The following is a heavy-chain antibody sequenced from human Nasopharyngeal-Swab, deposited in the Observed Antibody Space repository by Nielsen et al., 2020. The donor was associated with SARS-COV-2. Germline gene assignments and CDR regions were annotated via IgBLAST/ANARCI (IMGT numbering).Heavy chain of an antibody. V-gene: IGHV1-69*10. CDR2: IIPILGIA. D-gene: IGHD6-19*01. Sequence: VNVSCKASGCTFSSYAISWARQAPGQGLEWMGGIIPILGIANYAQKFQGRVTITADKSTSTAYMELSSLRSEDTAVYYCARERAYSSGLNWFDPWGQGTLVTVSS. CDR3: ARERAYSSGLNWFDP. J-gene: IGHJ5*02. CDR1: GCTFSSYA.